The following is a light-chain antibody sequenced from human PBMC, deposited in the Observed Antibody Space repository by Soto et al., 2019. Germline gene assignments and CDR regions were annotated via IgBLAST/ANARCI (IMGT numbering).Light chain of an antibody. Sequence: EVVITQSPATLSVSPGEGATLSCRASQSVSSNLAWYQHKPGQPPRLLIYGASTRATGIPARFSGSGSGTGFTLTISSLQSEDFAVYYCQHYNTWPRTFGQGTKVDI. CDR1: QSVSSN. CDR2: GAS. J-gene: IGKJ1*01. CDR3: QHYNTWPRT. V-gene: IGKV3-15*01.